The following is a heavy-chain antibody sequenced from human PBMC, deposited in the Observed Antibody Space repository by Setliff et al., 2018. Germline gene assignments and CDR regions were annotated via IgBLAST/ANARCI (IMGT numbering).Heavy chain of an antibody. Sequence: AGSLCLSCAASGFTFSSYAMSWVRQAPGKGLEWVSAISGSGGSTYYAYSVKGRFTISRDNSKNTLYLQMNSLRAEDTAVYYCAKNGFGVVALGVNNWFDPWGQGTLVTVSS. J-gene: IGHJ5*02. CDR1: GFTFSSYA. CDR3: AKNGFGVVALGVNNWFDP. V-gene: IGHV3-23*01. CDR2: ISGSGGST. D-gene: IGHD3-10*01.